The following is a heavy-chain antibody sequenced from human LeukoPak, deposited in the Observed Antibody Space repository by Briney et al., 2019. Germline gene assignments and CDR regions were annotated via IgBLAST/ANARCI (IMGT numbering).Heavy chain of an antibody. Sequence: GGSLKLSCAASGFSVSSNYMGWVRQAPGKGLEWVSVIYSGGSTYYADSVKGRFTISRDNSKNTLYLQMNSLRAEGTAVYYCARGGRAAFDYWGQGTLVTVSS. J-gene: IGHJ4*02. CDR3: ARGGRAAFDY. CDR1: GFSVSSNY. V-gene: IGHV3-53*01. CDR2: IYSGGST.